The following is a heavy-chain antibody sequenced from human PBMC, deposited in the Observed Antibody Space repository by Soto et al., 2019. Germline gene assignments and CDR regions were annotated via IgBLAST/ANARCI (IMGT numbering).Heavy chain of an antibody. CDR2: IIPIFGTA. J-gene: IGHJ6*02. CDR1: GGTFSSYA. Sequence: SVKVSCKASGGTFSSYAISWVRQAPGQGLEWMGGIIPIFGTANYAQKFQGRVTITADESTSTVYMELSSLTSEDTAVYYCARNGAGSTSALVYYYAMDVWGQGTTVTVSS. D-gene: IGHD2-2*01. V-gene: IGHV1-69*13. CDR3: ARNGAGSTSALVYYYAMDV.